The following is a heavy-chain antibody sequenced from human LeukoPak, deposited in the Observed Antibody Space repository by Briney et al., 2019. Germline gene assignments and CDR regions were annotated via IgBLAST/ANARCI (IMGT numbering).Heavy chain of an antibody. D-gene: IGHD6-13*01. CDR1: GFTFSSYA. CDR2: ISYDGSNE. CDR3: ARSQAGVPYYYYYMDV. Sequence: QAGGSLRLSCAASGFTFSSYAMHWVRQAPGKGLEWVAVISYDGSNEYYADSVKGRFTISRDNSKNTLYLQMNSLRAEDTAVYYCARSQAGVPYYYYYMDVWGKGTTVTVSS. V-gene: IGHV3-30*04. J-gene: IGHJ6*03.